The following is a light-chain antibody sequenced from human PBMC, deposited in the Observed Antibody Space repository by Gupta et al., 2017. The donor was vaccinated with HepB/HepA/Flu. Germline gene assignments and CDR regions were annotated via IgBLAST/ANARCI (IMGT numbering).Light chain of an antibody. Sequence: AIQMTQSPSSLSASVGDRVTITCRESQGITTDLGWYQQKTGKTPKLLIYASSSLQSGVPSRFCGSRSGTDFTLTISSMQPEDFATYYCLQDYGYPRTFGQGTKVEIK. J-gene: IGKJ1*01. CDR3: LQDYGYPRT. CDR2: ASS. CDR1: QGITTD. V-gene: IGKV1-6*01.